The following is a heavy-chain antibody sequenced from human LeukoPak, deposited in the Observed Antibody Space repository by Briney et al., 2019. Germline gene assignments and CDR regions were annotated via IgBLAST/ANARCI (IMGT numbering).Heavy chain of an antibody. Sequence: GRSLRLSCAASGFSFSDYGMHWVRQAPGKGLEWVAVIWYDGSIKNYADSVEGRLTISRDNSNNMLYLQMHSLRVEDTAVYYCARDAASDGSHYGMDVLGEGTTVIVSS. CDR1: GFSFSDYG. J-gene: IGHJ6*04. D-gene: IGHD5-24*01. V-gene: IGHV3-33*01. CDR3: ARDAASDGSHYGMDV. CDR2: IWYDGSIK.